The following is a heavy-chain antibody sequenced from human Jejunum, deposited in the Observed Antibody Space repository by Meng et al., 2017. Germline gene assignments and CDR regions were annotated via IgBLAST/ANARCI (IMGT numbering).Heavy chain of an antibody. CDR1: VVSISSSSYY. D-gene: IGHD1-7*01. CDR3: ARYEGGTMADY. J-gene: IGHJ4*02. CDR2: INYSGTI. V-gene: IGHV4-39*06. Sequence: RLQLQGSGPGLVKPSETLSLTCTVAVVSISSSSYYWGWIRPPPGKGLEWIGSINYSGTIYYNPSLKSRLTISRDTSKNQFYLKLTSVTAADTAVYYCARYEGGTMADYWGQGTLVTVSS.